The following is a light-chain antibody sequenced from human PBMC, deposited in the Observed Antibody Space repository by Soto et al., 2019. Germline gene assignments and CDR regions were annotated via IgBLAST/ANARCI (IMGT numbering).Light chain of an antibody. Sequence: EIVMTQSPATLSVSPGEGATLSCRASQNVYSNLAWYQQKPGQAPRLLIYGASTRATSIPARFSGSGSGTEFTHTISSLQSEDFAVYYCQQHGNWPLTFGGGTKVEIK. V-gene: IGKV3-15*01. J-gene: IGKJ4*01. CDR2: GAS. CDR3: QQHGNWPLT. CDR1: QNVYSN.